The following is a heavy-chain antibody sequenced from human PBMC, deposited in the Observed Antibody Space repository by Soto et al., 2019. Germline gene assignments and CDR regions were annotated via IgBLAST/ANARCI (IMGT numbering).Heavy chain of an antibody. D-gene: IGHD3-22*01. CDR3: ARGPRYYYDSSGYISNWFDP. CDR2: IYYSGST. Sequence: XGTLSLTCTVSGGSISSYYWSWIRQPPGKGLEWIGYIYYSGSTNYNPSLKSRVTISVDTSKNQFSLKLSSVTAADTAVYYCARGPRYYYDSSGYISNWFDPWGQGTLVTV. V-gene: IGHV4-59*01. CDR1: GGSISSYY. J-gene: IGHJ5*02.